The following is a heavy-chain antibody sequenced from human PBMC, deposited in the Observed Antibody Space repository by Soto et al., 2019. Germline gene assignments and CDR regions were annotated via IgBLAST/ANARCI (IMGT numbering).Heavy chain of an antibody. CDR3: ARDQVAARIMDV. V-gene: IGHV3-33*01. CDR1: GFTFSSYG. CDR2: IWYDGSNK. J-gene: IGHJ6*02. Sequence: GGSLRLSCAASGFTFSSYGMHWVRQAPGKGLEWVAVIWYDGSNKYYADSVKGRFTISRDNSKNTLYLQMNSLRAEDTAVYYCARDQVAARIMDVWGQGTTVTVSS. D-gene: IGHD6-6*01.